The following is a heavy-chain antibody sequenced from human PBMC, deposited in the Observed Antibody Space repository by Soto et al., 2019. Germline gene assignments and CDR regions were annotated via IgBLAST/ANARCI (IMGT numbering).Heavy chain of an antibody. CDR2: IWYDGSNK. V-gene: IGHV3-33*01. J-gene: IGHJ6*01. Sequence: QVQLVESGGGVVQPGRSLRLSCAASGFTFSSYGMHWVRQAPGKGLEWVAVIWYDGSNKYYADSVKGRFTISRDNSKNALYLQMNSLRAEDTAVYYCARDGYCSGGGCYSYCYYGRDVWGQGTTVTVSS. CDR1: GFTFSSYG. CDR3: ARDGYCSGGGCYSYCYYGRDV. D-gene: IGHD2-15*01.